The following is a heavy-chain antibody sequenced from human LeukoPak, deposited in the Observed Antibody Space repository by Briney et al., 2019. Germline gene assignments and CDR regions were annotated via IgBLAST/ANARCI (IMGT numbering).Heavy chain of an antibody. J-gene: IGHJ4*02. D-gene: IGHD5-18*01. CDR1: GFTFSGFW. CDR3: ARVDTAIH. CDR2: INSDGSEG. Sequence: GRSLRLSCAVSGFTFSGFWMSWSRQAPGKGLEWVASINSDGSEGYYADVVKGRFTISRDNAKNSLYLQINSLRAEDTAVYYCARVDTAIHWGQGTLVTVSS. V-gene: IGHV3-7*04.